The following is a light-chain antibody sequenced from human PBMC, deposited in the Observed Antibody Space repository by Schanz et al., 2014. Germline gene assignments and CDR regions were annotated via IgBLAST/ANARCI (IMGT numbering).Light chain of an antibody. CDR3: SSYTSSSSWV. CDR2: HVT. Sequence: QSVLTQPASVSGSPGQSITISCTGTSSDVGGYNWVSWYQQYPGKAPKLIIYHVTDRPSGVSNRFSASKSGNTASLTISGLQAEDEADYYCSSYTSSSSWVFGGGTKLTVL. V-gene: IGLV2-14*01. CDR1: SSDVGGYNW. J-gene: IGLJ3*02.